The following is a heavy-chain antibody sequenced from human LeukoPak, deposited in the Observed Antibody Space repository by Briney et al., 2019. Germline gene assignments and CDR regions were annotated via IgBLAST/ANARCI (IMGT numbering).Heavy chain of an antibody. J-gene: IGHJ6*03. CDR2: ISNSGTTV. V-gene: IGHV3-11*04. D-gene: IGHD3-16*01. CDR1: GFTFRDYY. CDR3: GRESSYVYNPTYMDL. Sequence: GGSLRLSCAASGFTFRDYYMSWIRQAPGKGLEWLSYISNSGTTVDYSDSVLGRFTISRDNAKKSVFLQLDSLRAEDTAVYCGGRESSYVYNPTYMDLGGKGTTVTVSS.